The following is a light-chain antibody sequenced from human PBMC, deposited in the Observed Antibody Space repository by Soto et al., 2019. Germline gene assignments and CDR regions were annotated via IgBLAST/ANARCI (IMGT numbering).Light chain of an antibody. CDR2: DAY. CDR1: QSVFGY. CDR3: QQRSDSPPLT. V-gene: IGKV3-11*01. Sequence: EVVLTQSPATLSLSPGDRATLSCRASQSVFGYLAWYQHKPGQAPRLLIYDAYKRATGVPARFSGSGSETDLTLIISRLEHKDFAVYCCQQRSDSPPLTFGGGTKVEIK. J-gene: IGKJ4*01.